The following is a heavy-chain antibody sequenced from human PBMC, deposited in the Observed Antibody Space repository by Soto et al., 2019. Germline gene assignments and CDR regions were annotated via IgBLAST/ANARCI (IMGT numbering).Heavy chain of an antibody. CDR2: VYYNGSP. CDR1: RGSIQSSTYY. V-gene: IGHV4-39*01. J-gene: IGHJ4*02. Sequence: PSETLSLTCTVSRGSIQSSTYYWGWIRQPPGKGLEWIGTVYYNGSPYFNPSLKSRLTLSADPSKNQFSLKLSSVTAADTAVYYCASGGRFGGYYYSYYFDYWGQGTLVTVSS. CDR3: ASGGRFGGYYYSYYFDY. D-gene: IGHD3-22*01.